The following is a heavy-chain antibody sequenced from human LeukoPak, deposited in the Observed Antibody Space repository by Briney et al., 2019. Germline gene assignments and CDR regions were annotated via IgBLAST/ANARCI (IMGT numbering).Heavy chain of an antibody. J-gene: IGHJ5*02. CDR2: IYPGDFDT. D-gene: IGHD6-19*01. CDR1: GYSFTSYW. Sequence: LGESLKISSKVSGYSFTSYWIGWVRHMSGKGMEWMGIIYPGDFDTRYSPSFQSQVTISADKSISTAYLQWSSLKASDTGMYYCARRADSSGWYFWFDPWGQGTLVTVSS. V-gene: IGHV5-51*01. CDR3: ARRADSSGWYFWFDP.